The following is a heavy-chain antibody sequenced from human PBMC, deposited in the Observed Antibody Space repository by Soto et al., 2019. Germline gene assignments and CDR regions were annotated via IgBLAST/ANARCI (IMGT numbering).Heavy chain of an antibody. Sequence: ITLKESGPTLVKPTQTLTLTCSFSGFSLSADGVGVGWIRQPPGKALEWLALIYWDDDTRYRQSLKSRLTITKDSSKNQVVLTMTNMDPVDTATYYCAHAYGGTSWPNDAFDVWGQGTVVTVSS. V-gene: IGHV2-5*02. D-gene: IGHD2-2*01. CDR3: AHAYGGTSWPNDAFDV. J-gene: IGHJ3*01. CDR1: GFSLSADGVG. CDR2: IYWDDDT.